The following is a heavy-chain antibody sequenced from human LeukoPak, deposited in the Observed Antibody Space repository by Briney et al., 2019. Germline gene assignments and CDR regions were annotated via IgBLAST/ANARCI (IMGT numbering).Heavy chain of an antibody. CDR1: GFTFSNAW. CDR3: TTSPSYSYGTDDAFDI. D-gene: IGHD5-18*01. CDR2: IKSKTDGGTT. Sequence: GGSLRLSCAASGFTFSNAWMSWVRQAPGKGLEWVGRIKSKTDGGTTDYAAPVKGRFTISRDDSKNTLYLRMNSLKTEDTAVYNCTTSPSYSYGTDDAFDIWGQGTMVTVSS. V-gene: IGHV3-15*01. J-gene: IGHJ3*02.